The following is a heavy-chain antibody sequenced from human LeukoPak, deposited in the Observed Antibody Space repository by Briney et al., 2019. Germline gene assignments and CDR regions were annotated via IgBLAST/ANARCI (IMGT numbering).Heavy chain of an antibody. Sequence: PSETLSLTCTVAGGSISNYYWSWIRQPAGKGLEWIGRIHSSGSSKYNPSLESRVTMSVDTSKNQFALRLRSVTCAETAVYYCARHLWGAVDYFDYWGQGTLVTVSS. V-gene: IGHV4-4*07. D-gene: IGHD6-19*01. CDR3: ARHLWGAVDYFDY. J-gene: IGHJ4*02. CDR2: IHSSGSS. CDR1: GGSISNYY.